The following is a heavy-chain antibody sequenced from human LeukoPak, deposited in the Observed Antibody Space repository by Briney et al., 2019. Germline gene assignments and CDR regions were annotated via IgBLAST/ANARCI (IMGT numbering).Heavy chain of an antibody. Sequence: SETLSLTCTVSGGSISSGDYYWSWIRQPPGKGLEWIGYIYYSGSTYYNPSLKSRVTISVDTSKNQFSLKLSSVTAADTAVYYCARDRRYYDTSGTVYYDAMDVWGQGTTVTVSS. V-gene: IGHV4-30-4*01. J-gene: IGHJ6*02. D-gene: IGHD3-22*01. CDR3: ARDRRYYDTSGTVYYDAMDV. CDR1: GGSISSGDYY. CDR2: IYYSGST.